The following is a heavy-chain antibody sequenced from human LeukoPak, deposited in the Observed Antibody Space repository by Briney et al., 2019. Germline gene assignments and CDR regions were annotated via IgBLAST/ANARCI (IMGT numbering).Heavy chain of an antibody. Sequence: SETLSLTCTVSGGSISSSSYYWGWIRQPPGKGLEWIGSFYYSGSTYYNPSLKSRVTISVDTSKNQFSLKLSSVTAADTAVYYCAMQPYSNYGFDYWGQGTLVTVSS. J-gene: IGHJ4*02. CDR2: FYYSGST. CDR1: GGSISSSSYY. V-gene: IGHV4-39*01. D-gene: IGHD4-11*01. CDR3: AMQPYSNYGFDY.